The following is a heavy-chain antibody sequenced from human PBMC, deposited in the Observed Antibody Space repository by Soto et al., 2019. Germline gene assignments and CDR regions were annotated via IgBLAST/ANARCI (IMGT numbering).Heavy chain of an antibody. CDR2: IHYNGNT. CDR3: AREGNLGRWLQPLDY. D-gene: IGHD5-12*01. CDR1: GDSISSYS. Sequence: QVQLQVSGPGLVKPSETLSLTCTVSGDSISSYSWSWIRQPPGKGLEWIGNIHYNGNTKYNPSLKSRVPXSXXXSXYQFSRKLISVTAADTAVYYCAREGNLGRWLQPLDYWGQGTLVTVSS. J-gene: IGHJ4*02. V-gene: IGHV4-59*01.